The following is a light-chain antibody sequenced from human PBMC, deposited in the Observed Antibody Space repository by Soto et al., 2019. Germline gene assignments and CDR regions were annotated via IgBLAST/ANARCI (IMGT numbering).Light chain of an antibody. CDR2: GAS. V-gene: IGKV3-15*01. CDR3: QQYNNWPPWT. J-gene: IGKJ1*01. Sequence: IVMTQSPATLSESPGESATLSCRASESINNNLAWYQRRPGQAPRLLIYGASIRATGIPARFSGSGSGTEFTLPISSPQSEDFAVYYCQQYNNWPPWTFGQGTKVEIK. CDR1: ESINNN.